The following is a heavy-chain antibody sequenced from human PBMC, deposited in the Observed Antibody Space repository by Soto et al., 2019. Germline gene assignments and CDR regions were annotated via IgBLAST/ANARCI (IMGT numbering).Heavy chain of an antibody. Sequence: QVQLVQSGAAVKKPGASVKVSCRASGYTFTDFGISWVRQAPGQGLEWVGWISPYNGNTQYVENLQGRVTMTTDTSTNTAYMELRSLRPDDTAVYYCARGRDYGDFYFDYWGQGTLVTVSS. CDR3: ARGRDYGDFYFDY. CDR2: ISPYNGNT. CDR1: GYTFTDFG. V-gene: IGHV1-18*01. D-gene: IGHD4-17*01. J-gene: IGHJ4*02.